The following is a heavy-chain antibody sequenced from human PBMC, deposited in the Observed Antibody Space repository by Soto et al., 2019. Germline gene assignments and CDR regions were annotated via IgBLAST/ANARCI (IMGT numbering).Heavy chain of an antibody. CDR2: IYYSGST. V-gene: IGHV4-30-4*01. CDR1: GGSISSGDYY. Sequence: PSETLSLTCTVSGGSISSGDYYWSWIRQPPGKGLEWIGYIYYSGSTYYNPSLKSRVTISVDTSKNQFSLKLSSVTAADTAVYYCAAGSYGDYAFDYWGKGPLVTVSS. CDR3: AAGSYGDYAFDY. D-gene: IGHD4-17*01. J-gene: IGHJ4*02.